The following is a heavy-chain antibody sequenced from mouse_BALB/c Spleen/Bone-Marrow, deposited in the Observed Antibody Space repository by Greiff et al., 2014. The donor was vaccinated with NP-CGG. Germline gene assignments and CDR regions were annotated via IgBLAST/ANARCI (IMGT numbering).Heavy chain of an antibody. Sequence: VQLQQSGAELAKPGASVKMSCKASGYSFTNYWMHWVKQRPGQGLEWIGYISPSTGYSEYSQKFKDKTTLTADKSSNIAYMQLSSLTSEDSAVYYCARYGNYPLFAYWGQGTLVTVSA. CDR2: ISPSTGYS. CDR3: ARYGNYPLFAY. J-gene: IGHJ3*01. V-gene: IGHV1-7*01. CDR1: GYSFTNYW. D-gene: IGHD2-1*01.